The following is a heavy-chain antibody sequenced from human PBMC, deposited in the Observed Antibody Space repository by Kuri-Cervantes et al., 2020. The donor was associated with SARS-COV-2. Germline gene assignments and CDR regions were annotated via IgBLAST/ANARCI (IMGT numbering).Heavy chain of an antibody. CDR1: GFTFSSYE. V-gene: IGHV3-48*03. CDR2: TSSSGSTI. J-gene: IGHJ4*02. CDR3: APRGEGSGFDY. D-gene: IGHD3-16*01. Sequence: LSLTCAASGFTFSSYEMNWVRQAPGKGLEWVSYTSSSGSTIYYADSVKGRFTISRDNAKNSLYLQMNSLRAEDTAVYYCAPRGEGSGFDYWGQGTLVTVSS.